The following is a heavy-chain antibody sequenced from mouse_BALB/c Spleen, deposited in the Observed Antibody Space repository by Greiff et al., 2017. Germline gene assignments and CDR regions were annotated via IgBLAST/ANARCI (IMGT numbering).Heavy chain of an antibody. V-gene: IGHV5-17*02. J-gene: IGHJ1*01. Sequence: EVQRVESGGGLVQPGGSRKLSCAASGFTFSSFGMHWVRQAPEKGLEWVAYISSGSSTIYYADTVKGRFTISRDNPKNTLFLQMTSLRSEDTAMYYCARYYRYFDVWGAGTTVTVSS. CDR1: GFTFSSFG. CDR2: ISSGSSTI. D-gene: IGHD2-12*01. CDR3: ARYYRYFDV.